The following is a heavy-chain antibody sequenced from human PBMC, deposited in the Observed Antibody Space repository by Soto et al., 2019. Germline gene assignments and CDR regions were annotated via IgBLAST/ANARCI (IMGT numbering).Heavy chain of an antibody. Sequence: GGSLRLSCTVSGFSFNNYGINWVRQAPGQGLEWVSSISKSDYTYYSDSVKGRFTISRDNAKNSVSLQMNTLRVEDTAVYYCAREDSIIIPAVSDFWGQGTLVTVSS. V-gene: IGHV3-21*01. D-gene: IGHD2-2*01. CDR2: ISKSDYT. CDR1: GFSFNNYG. CDR3: AREDSIIIPAVSDF. J-gene: IGHJ4*02.